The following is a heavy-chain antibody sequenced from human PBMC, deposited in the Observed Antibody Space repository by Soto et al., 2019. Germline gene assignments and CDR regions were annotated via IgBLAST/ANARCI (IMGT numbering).Heavy chain of an antibody. CDR1: GGPVSGDDLY. CDR2: VYHTGTT. V-gene: IGHV4-31*02. J-gene: IGHJ6*02. Sequence: PSETLCLTCVVSGGPVSGDDLYWSWIRHLPGKGLEWIANVYHTGTTYYNPSLKSRVSMSVDTSQNQFSLILASVTAADTAVYYCARALVTDYNRRDYHYYFAMDVWCQGTSVT. CDR3: ARALVTDYNRRDYHYYFAMDV. D-gene: IGHD1-20*01.